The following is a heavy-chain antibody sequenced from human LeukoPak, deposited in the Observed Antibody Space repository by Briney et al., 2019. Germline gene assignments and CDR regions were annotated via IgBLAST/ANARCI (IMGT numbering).Heavy chain of an antibody. V-gene: IGHV3-48*03. Sequence: PGGSLTHFCVPPVSPFKCLPMILFRQAPGKGPDWLSCITSGASVIYYADSVKGRFTISRDDAKNSLFLQMSGLTVDDTAVYYCARKRIADLGDETSFGGSPFDSWGQGTLVIVSS. J-gene: IGHJ4*02. D-gene: IGHD3-16*01. CDR3: ARKRIADLGDETSFGGSPFDS. CDR1: VSPFKCLP. CDR2: ITSGASVI.